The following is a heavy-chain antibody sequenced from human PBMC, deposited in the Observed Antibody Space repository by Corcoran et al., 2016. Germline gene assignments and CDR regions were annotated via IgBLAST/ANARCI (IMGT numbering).Heavy chain of an antibody. CDR1: GGSFSGYY. D-gene: IGHD3-10*01. Sequence: QVQLQPWGAGLLKPSETLSLTCAVFGGSFSGYYWSWIRQPPGKGLEWIGEINHSGSTNYNPSLKSRVTISVDTSKNQFSLKLSSVTAADTAVYYCARGYYYGSGHYHPPEYWGQGTLVTVSS. CDR3: ARGYYYGSGHYHPPEY. J-gene: IGHJ4*02. V-gene: IGHV4-34*01. CDR2: INHSGST.